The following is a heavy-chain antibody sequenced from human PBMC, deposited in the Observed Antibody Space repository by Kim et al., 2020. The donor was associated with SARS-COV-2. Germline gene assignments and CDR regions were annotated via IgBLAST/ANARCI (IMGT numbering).Heavy chain of an antibody. J-gene: IGHJ3*01. Sequence: SETLSLTCTVSGGSISSYFWTWIRQPPGKGLEWIGYIYYSGNTNYNPSLKSRVTISVDTSKNQFSLKLSSVTAADTAVYYCARGGGAFDVWGQGTMVTFS. CDR3: ARGGGAFDV. CDR1: GGSISSYF. D-gene: IGHD3-16*01. CDR2: IYYSGNT. V-gene: IGHV4-59*13.